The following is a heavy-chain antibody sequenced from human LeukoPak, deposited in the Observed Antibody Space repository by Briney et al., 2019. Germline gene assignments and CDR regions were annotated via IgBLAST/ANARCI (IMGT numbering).Heavy chain of an antibody. CDR1: GFTFSTYG. CDR3: AKVGYGWYEVDY. V-gene: IGHV3-30*02. D-gene: IGHD6-19*01. CDR2: IRYDGSEG. J-gene: IGHJ4*02. Sequence: GGSLRLSCAASGFTFSTYGMHWVRQAPGKGLDWVAFIRYDGSEGYYADSVKDRFTVSRDNSKNRMYLQMNSLRAEDTAIYYCAKVGYGWYEVDYWGQGTLVTVSS.